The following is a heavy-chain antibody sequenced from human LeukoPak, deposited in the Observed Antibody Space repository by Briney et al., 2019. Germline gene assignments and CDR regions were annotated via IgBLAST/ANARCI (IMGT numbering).Heavy chain of an antibody. Sequence: SETLSLTCTVSGDSVSGYYWSWIRQPPAKGLEWIGYIYYSGSTNYNPSLKSRVTISVDTSKNQFSLKLSSVTAADTAVYFCASSYRYGDNWFDPWGQGTLVTATS. CDR2: IYYSGST. D-gene: IGHD1-1*01. J-gene: IGHJ5*02. CDR3: ASSYRYGDNWFDP. V-gene: IGHV4-59*02. CDR1: GDSVSGYY.